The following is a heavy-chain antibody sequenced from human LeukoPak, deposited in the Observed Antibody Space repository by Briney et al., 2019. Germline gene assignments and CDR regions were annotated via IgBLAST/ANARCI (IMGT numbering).Heavy chain of an antibody. CDR2: INHSGST. D-gene: IGHD2-21*02. CDR1: GGSFSGYY. J-gene: IGHJ5*02. CDR3: AKVGQHCGADCYSYNWFDP. Sequence: SETLSLTCAVYGGSFSGYYWSWIRQPPGKGLEWIGEINHSGSTNYNPSLKSRVTISVDTSKNQFSLKLSSVTAADTAVYHCAKVGQHCGADCYSYNWFDPWGQGTLVTVSS. V-gene: IGHV4-34*01.